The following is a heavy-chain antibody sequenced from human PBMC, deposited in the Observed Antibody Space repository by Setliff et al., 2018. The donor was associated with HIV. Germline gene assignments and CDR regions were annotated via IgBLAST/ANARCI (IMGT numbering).Heavy chain of an antibody. CDR1: GGSISSNSYY. CDR3: ARNSQKGIQPLLLAS. V-gene: IGHV4-39*07. Sequence: SETLSLTCTVSGGSISSNSYYWGWIRQPPGKGLEWIGSIYYTGSTSYNPSFRSRVTISVDTSKNQFSLMLDSVTAADTAVYYCARNSQKGIQPLLLASWGPGTLVTVSS. J-gene: IGHJ4*02. D-gene: IGHD2-15*01. CDR2: IYYTGST.